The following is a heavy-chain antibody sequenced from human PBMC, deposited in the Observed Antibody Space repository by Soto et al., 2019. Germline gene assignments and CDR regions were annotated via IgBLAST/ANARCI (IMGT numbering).Heavy chain of an antibody. Sequence: VGSLRLSCAASGFTFSSYAMSWVRQAPGKGLEWVSAISGSGGSTYYADSVKGRFTISRDNSKNTLYLQMNSLRAEDTAVYYCAKDRAYYYDSSGYYDDYWGQGTLVTVSS. CDR3: AKDRAYYYDSSGYYDDY. CDR2: ISGSGGST. V-gene: IGHV3-23*01. CDR1: GFTFSSYA. D-gene: IGHD3-22*01. J-gene: IGHJ4*02.